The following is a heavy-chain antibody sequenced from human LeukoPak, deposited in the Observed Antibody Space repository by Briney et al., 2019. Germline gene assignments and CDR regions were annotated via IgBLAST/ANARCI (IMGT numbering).Heavy chain of an antibody. CDR2: IYSGGST. CDR3: ASLWFGELYH. Sequence: GGSLRLSCAASGFTFSSYAMSWVRQAPGKGLEWVSVIYSGGSTYYADSVKGRFTISRDNSKNTLYLQMNSLRAEDTAVYYCASLWFGELYHWGQGTLVTVSS. V-gene: IGHV3-66*01. D-gene: IGHD3-10*01. J-gene: IGHJ5*02. CDR1: GFTFSSYA.